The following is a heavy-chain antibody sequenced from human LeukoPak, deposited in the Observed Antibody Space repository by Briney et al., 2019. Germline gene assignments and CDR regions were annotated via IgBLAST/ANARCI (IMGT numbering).Heavy chain of an antibody. J-gene: IGHJ6*03. V-gene: IGHV3-20*04. CDR1: GFTFDDYG. CDR3: ARIYGTYYYYYMDV. Sequence: PGGSLRLSCAASGFTFDDYGMSRVRQAPGKGLEWVSGINWNGGSTGYADSVKGRFTISRDNAKNSLYLQMNSLRAEDTALYYCARIYGTYYYYYMDVWGKGTTVTVSS. D-gene: IGHD4-17*01. CDR2: INWNGGST.